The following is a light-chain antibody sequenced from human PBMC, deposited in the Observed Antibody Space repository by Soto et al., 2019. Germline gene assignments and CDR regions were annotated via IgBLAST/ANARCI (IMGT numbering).Light chain of an antibody. CDR1: QAISTW. CDR2: AAS. Sequence: DIQMTQSPSSVSASVGDRVTITCRASQAISTWLAWYQEKPGKAPKLLIYAASNLQTGVTSRFSRSGSGTDFTLTISSLQPEDFATYYCQQANSFPRTFGQGTKVEI. CDR3: QQANSFPRT. V-gene: IGKV1D-12*01. J-gene: IGKJ1*01.